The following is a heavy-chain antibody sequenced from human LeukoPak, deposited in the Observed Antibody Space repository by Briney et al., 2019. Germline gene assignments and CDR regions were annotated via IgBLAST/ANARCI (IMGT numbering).Heavy chain of an antibody. Sequence: GGSLRLSCAASGLTASHNVNNAMSWVRHAPGKGLEWVSGITTSGSTYYADSVKGWFTISRENSNNTLYLHMDSLRAEDTAVYYCAKAPVWNYYYGLDVWGQGTTVTVSS. D-gene: IGHD2-21*01. CDR1: GLTASHNVNNA. J-gene: IGHJ6*02. CDR2: ITTSGST. V-gene: IGHV3-23*01. CDR3: AKAPVWNYYYGLDV.